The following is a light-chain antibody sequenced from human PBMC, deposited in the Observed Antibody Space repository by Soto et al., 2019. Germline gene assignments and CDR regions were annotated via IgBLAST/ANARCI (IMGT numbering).Light chain of an antibody. Sequence: IVLTQSPGTLSLSPGERATLSCRARQSVSSSYLAWYQQKPGQAPRLLIYGASSRATGIPDRFSGSGSGTDFTLTISRLEPEDFAVYYCQQYGSSPPRLTFGGGTKVDIK. J-gene: IGKJ4*01. V-gene: IGKV3-20*01. CDR1: QSVSSSY. CDR2: GAS. CDR3: QQYGSSPPRLT.